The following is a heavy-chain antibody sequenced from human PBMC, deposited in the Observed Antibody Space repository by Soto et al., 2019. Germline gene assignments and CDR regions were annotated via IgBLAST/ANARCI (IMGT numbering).Heavy chain of an antibody. Sequence: SETLSLTCTVSGVSISSYYWSWIRQPPGKGLEWIGYIYYSGSTNYNPSLKSRVTISVDTSKNQFSLKLSSVTAADTAVYYCARDQGVNCYGDYENLFAPWGQGSLVIGSA. J-gene: IGHJ5*02. D-gene: IGHD4-17*01. CDR2: IYYSGST. CDR3: ARDQGVNCYGDYENLFAP. V-gene: IGHV4-59*01. CDR1: GVSISSYY.